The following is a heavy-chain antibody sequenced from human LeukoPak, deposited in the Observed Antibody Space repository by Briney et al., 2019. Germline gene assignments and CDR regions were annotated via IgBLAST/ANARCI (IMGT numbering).Heavy chain of an antibody. D-gene: IGHD3-3*02. J-gene: IGHJ4*02. CDR3: ARDRLGPSFSVSHFDL. Sequence: GRSLRLSCATSGFTFVDYGLSWVRRAPGKGLEWLCAINYNGAITDYADSVKGRFTISRDNAKNSLYLRMDSLRAEDTALYYCARDRLGPSFSVSHFDLWGQGTLVTVSS. CDR1: GFTFVDYG. CDR2: INYNGAIT. V-gene: IGHV3-20*04.